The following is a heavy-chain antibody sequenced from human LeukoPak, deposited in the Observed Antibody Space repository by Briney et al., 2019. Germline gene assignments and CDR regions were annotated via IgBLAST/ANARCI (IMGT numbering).Heavy chain of an antibody. D-gene: IGHD3-10*02. V-gene: IGHV3-23*01. J-gene: IGHJ4*02. CDR1: GFTFSSYA. CDR2: ISTSGNTT. Sequence: GGSLRLSCAASGFTFSSYAMTWVRQAPGKGLEWASTISTSGNTTYYAVSVKGQFTISRDNSKNTLYLQMNSLRAEDTAVYYCAKRDGYVWGQGTLVTVSS. CDR3: AKRDGYV.